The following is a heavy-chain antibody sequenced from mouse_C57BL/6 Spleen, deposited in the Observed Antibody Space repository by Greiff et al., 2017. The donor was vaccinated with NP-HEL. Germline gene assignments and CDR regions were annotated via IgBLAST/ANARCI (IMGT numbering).Heavy chain of an antibody. D-gene: IGHD2-4*01. Sequence: EVKLVESGEGLVKPGGSLKLSCAASGFTFSSYAMSWVRQTPEKRLEWVAYISSGGDYIYYADTVKGRFTISRDNARNTLYLQMSSLKSEDTAMYYCTRDYDYDGGSWFAYWGKGTLVTVSA. V-gene: IGHV5-9-1*02. CDR1: GFTFSSYA. CDR3: TRDYDYDGGSWFAY. CDR2: ISSGGDYI. J-gene: IGHJ3*01.